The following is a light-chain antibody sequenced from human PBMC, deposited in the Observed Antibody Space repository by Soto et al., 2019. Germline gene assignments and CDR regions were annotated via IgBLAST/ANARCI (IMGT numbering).Light chain of an antibody. CDR3: SSYTSRRTLV. CDR2: EVI. Sequence: QSALTQPASVSGSPGQSITISCTGTDSDVGGYNYVSWYQQHPGKAPKLMIYEVINRPSGVSNRFSGSKSANTASLTISGLQAEDEADYYCSSYTSRRTLVFGGGTKLTV. J-gene: IGLJ3*02. V-gene: IGLV2-14*03. CDR1: DSDVGGYNY.